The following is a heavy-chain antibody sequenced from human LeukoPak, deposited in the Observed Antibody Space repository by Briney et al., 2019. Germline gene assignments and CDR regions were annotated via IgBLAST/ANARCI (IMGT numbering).Heavy chain of an antibody. CDR1: GFTFSSYA. CDR3: AKQILTAYQEPDRLYYYYGMDV. Sequence: PGGSLRLSCVTSGFTFSSYAMSWVRQAPGKGLEWVSGIRDCGNIPNYADSVKGRFTISRDNSKNTLYLQMNSLRAEGTALYYCAKQILTAYQEPDRLYYYYGMDVWGHGTSVTVSS. CDR2: IRDCGNIP. J-gene: IGHJ6*02. V-gene: IGHV3-23*01. D-gene: IGHD3-9*01.